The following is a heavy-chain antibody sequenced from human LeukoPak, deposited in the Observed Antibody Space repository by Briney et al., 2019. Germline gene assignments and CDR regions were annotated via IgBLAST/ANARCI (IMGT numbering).Heavy chain of an antibody. J-gene: IGHJ2*01. V-gene: IGHV3-21*04. CDR3: AKDSHSIYGDSRYFDL. D-gene: IGHD4-17*01. CDR1: GFTFSSYA. Sequence: PGGSLRLSCAASGFTFSSYAVSWVRQAPGKGLEWVSSISSSSSYIYYADSVKGRFTISRDNAKNSLYLQMNSLRAEDTAVYYCAKDSHSIYGDSRYFDLWGRGTLVTVSS. CDR2: ISSSSSYI.